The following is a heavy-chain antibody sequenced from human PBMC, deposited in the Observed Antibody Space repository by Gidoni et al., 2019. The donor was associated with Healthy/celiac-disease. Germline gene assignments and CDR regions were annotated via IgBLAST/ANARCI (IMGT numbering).Heavy chain of an antibody. CDR2: IDYSGST. V-gene: IGHV4-30-4*08. Sequence: QVPLQESGPGLAKPSQTLSPPCTVSGGSISSCAYYWIWIRQPPGKGLEWIGYIDYSGSTYYNPSLKSRVTIAVDTSKNQFSLKLSSVTAADTAVYYCARAVILWFGELLYFDYWGQGTLVTVSS. CDR3: ARAVILWFGELLYFDY. D-gene: IGHD3-10*01. J-gene: IGHJ4*02. CDR1: GGSISSCAYY.